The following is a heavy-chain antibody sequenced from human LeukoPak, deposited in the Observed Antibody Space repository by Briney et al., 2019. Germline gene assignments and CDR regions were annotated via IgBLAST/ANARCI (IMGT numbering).Heavy chain of an antibody. CDR3: ARGGAYSSGWYFDY. CDR2: ISYDGSNK. Sequence: GGSLRLSCAASGFTFSSYAMHWVRQAPGKGLEWVAVISYDGSNKYYADSVKGRFTISRDNSKNTLYLQVNSLRAEDTAVYYCARGGAYSSGWYFDYWGQGTLVTVSS. CDR1: GFTFSSYA. V-gene: IGHV3-30-3*01. J-gene: IGHJ4*02. D-gene: IGHD6-19*01.